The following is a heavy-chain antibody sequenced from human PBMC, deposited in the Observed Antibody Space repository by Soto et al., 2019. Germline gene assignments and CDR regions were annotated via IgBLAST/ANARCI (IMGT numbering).Heavy chain of an antibody. J-gene: IGHJ4*01. CDR2: ISGDGAAT. D-gene: IGHD3-10*01. Sequence: EVELLESGGGLVPPGGSLRLSCAASEFSFSTYAFTWVRQAPGKGLQWVSSISGDGAATFYADSVKGRFSIYRDNFRSSIDIQLNTLSAEDTAVYFCAKVSNSDVAPYSRGDYWGHRTPITVTS. CDR1: EFSFSTYA. V-gene: IGHV3-23*01. CDR3: AKVSNSDVAPYSRGDY.